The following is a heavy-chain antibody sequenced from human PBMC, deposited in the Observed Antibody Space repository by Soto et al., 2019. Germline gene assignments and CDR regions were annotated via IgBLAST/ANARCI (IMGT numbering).Heavy chain of an antibody. CDR2: ISYDGSNK. Sequence: SGGSLRLSCAASGFTFSSYAMHWVRQAPGKXLEWVAVISYDGSNKYYADSVKGRFTISRDNSKNTLYLQMNSLRAEDTAVYYCARDRDDGDYINYYGMDVWGQGTTVTVSS. V-gene: IGHV3-30-3*01. CDR3: ARDRDDGDYINYYGMDV. CDR1: GFTFSSYA. J-gene: IGHJ6*02. D-gene: IGHD4-17*01.